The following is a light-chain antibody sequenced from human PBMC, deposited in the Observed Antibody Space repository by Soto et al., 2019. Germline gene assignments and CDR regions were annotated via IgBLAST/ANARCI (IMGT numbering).Light chain of an antibody. CDR1: QTFRTY. J-gene: IGKJ1*01. CDR2: DAS. Sequence: EVVMTQSPATLSVSPGERATPPSRASQTFRTYLACYQHNPGQAPSLLIYDASTRATGIPARFSGSGSGTEFTLTISSLQSEDFAVYFCQQYNNWPPWTFGQGTKVEIK. CDR3: QQYNNWPPWT. V-gene: IGKV3-15*01.